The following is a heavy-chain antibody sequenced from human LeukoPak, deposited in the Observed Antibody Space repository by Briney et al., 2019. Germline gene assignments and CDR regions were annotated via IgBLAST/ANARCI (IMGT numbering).Heavy chain of an antibody. CDR1: GFTFNTHH. CDR3: AQDWNWGFGH. J-gene: IGHJ4*02. Sequence: GGSLRLSCAASGFTFNTHHMHWVRQAPGKGLEWVAFIRYDGSNAYYADSVRGRFTISRDNSENKVYLRLNSLRTEDTAVYCCAQDWNWGFGHWGQGSLVTVSS. CDR2: IRYDGSNA. D-gene: IGHD7-27*01. V-gene: IGHV3-30*02.